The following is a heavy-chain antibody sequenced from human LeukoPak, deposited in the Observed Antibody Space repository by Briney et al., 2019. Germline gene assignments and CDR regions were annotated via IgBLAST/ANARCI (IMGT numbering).Heavy chain of an antibody. CDR2: ITWDGGST. CDR3: AKDIHIGHGSGWPES. V-gene: IGHV3-43D*03. D-gene: IGHD6-19*01. Sequence: GGSLRLSCAASGLTFADYTMHWVRQVPGKGLEWVSHITWDGGSTYYAGSVKGRFTISRDNSKNSLYLQMNSLGAEDTALYYCAKDIHIGHGSGWPESWGQGTLVTVSS. J-gene: IGHJ5*02. CDR1: GLTFADYT.